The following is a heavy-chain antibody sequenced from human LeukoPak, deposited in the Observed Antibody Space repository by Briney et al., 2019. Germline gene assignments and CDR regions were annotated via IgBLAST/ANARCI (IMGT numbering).Heavy chain of an antibody. Sequence: GGSLRLSCAASGFTFDDYPMHWVRQVPGKGLEWVSLISGDGGTTYYADSVKGRFTISRDNAKNSLYLQMNSLRAEDTAVYYCARTGPFDYWGQGTLVTVSS. J-gene: IGHJ4*02. D-gene: IGHD1-14*01. CDR2: ISGDGGTT. CDR3: ARTGPFDY. CDR1: GFTFDDYP. V-gene: IGHV3-43*02.